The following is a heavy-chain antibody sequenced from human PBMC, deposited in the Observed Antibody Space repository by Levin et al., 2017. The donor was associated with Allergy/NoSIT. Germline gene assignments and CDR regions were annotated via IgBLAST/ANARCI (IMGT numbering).Heavy chain of an antibody. CDR2: ISGSGGST. V-gene: IGHV3-23*01. CDR3: AKVSEPDPIDAFDI. Sequence: GESLKISCAASGFTFSSYAMSWVRQAPGKGLEWVSAISGSGGSTYYADSVKGRFTISRDNSKNTLYLQMNSLRAEDTAVYYCAKVSEPDPIDAFDIWGQGTMVTVSS. D-gene: IGHD3-3*02. J-gene: IGHJ3*02. CDR1: GFTFSSYA.